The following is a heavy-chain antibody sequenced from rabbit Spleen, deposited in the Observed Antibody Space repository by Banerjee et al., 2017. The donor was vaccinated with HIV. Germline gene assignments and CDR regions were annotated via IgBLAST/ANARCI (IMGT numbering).Heavy chain of an antibody. J-gene: IGHJ4*01. CDR3: ARETSSGWGVVSYYFNL. V-gene: IGHV1S40*01. CDR2: IYAGNSGDT. D-gene: IGHD4-1*01. Sequence: QSLEESGGDLVKPGASLTLTCTASGFSFSSRYYMCWVRQAPGKGLEWIACIYAGNSGDTYYASWAKGRFTISKTSSTTVTLQMTRLTAADTATYFCARETSSGWGVVSYYFNLWGQGTLVTVS. CDR1: GFSFSSRYY.